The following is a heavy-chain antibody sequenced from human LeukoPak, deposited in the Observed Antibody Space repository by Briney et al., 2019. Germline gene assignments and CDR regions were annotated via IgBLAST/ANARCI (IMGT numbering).Heavy chain of an antibody. J-gene: IGHJ4*02. CDR2: ISGSGGST. CDR3: ARGSSWYEAFDY. D-gene: IGHD6-13*01. CDR1: GFTFSSYA. Sequence: PGGSLRLSCAASGFTFSSYAMSWVRQAPGKGPEWVSAISGSGGSTYYADSVKGRFTISRDNSKNTLYLQMNSLRAEDTAVYYCARGSSWYEAFDYWGQGTLVTVSS. V-gene: IGHV3-23*01.